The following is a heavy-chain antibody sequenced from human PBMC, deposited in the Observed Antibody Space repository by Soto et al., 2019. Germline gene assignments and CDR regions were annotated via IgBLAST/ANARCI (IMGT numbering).Heavy chain of an antibody. J-gene: IGHJ1*01. CDR1: GFSLSTSGVG. V-gene: IGHV2-5*02. D-gene: IGHD4-17*01. CDR3: AHRQYGDYPIRH. Sequence: QITLKESGPTLVKPTQTLTLTCTFSGFSLSTSGVGVGWIRQPPGKALEWLALIYWADDKRYSPSLKSRLTITKDTSKNQVVLTMTNMDPVDTATYYCAHRQYGDYPIRHWGQGTLVTVSS. CDR2: IYWADDK.